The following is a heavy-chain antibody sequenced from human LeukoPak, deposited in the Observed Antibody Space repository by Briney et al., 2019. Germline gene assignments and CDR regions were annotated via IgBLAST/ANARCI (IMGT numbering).Heavy chain of an antibody. CDR3: ARTMITFGGVIVFYYGMDV. CDR2: INPNSGGT. D-gene: IGHD3-16*02. CDR1: GYTFTGYY. J-gene: IGHJ6*02. V-gene: IGHV1-2*02. Sequence: GASVKVSCKASGYTFTGYYMHWVRQAPGQGLEWMGWINPNSGGTNYAQKFQGRVTMTRDTSISTAYMELSRLRSDDTAVYYCARTMITFGGVIVFYYGMDVWGQGTTVTVSS.